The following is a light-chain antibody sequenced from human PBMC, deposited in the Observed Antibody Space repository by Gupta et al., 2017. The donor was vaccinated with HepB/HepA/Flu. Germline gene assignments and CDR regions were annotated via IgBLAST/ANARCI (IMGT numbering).Light chain of an antibody. Sequence: DIQMTQSPPTLSASVGDRVTITCRASQSLNSRLAWYQQKPGRAPKFLIYKASTLESGVPSRFSGSGSGTEFTLTISSLQPDDFATYYCQQYNNYPLTFGGGTKVEIK. CDR1: QSLNSR. V-gene: IGKV1-5*03. J-gene: IGKJ4*01. CDR3: QQYNNYPLT. CDR2: KAS.